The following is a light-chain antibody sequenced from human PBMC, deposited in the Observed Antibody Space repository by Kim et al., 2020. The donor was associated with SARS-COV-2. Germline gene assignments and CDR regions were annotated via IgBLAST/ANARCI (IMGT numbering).Light chain of an antibody. Sequence: GHSINISCTGTSSDVGSYNLVSWYQQHPGKAPKLMIYEVSKRPSGVSNRFSGSKSGNTASLTISGLQAEDEADYYCCSYAGSSSAVFGGGTQLTVL. CDR3: CSYAGSSSAV. V-gene: IGLV2-23*02. J-gene: IGLJ7*01. CDR2: EVS. CDR1: SSDVGSYNL.